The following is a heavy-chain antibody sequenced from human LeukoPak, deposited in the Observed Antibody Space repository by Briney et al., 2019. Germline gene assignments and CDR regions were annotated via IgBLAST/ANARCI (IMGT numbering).Heavy chain of an antibody. D-gene: IGHD3-22*01. CDR2: IYSGGST. CDR1: EFSVGSNY. V-gene: IGHV3-66*01. Sequence: GGSLRLSCAASEFSVGSNYMTWVRQAPGKGLEWVSLIYSGGSTYYADSVKGRFTISRDNSKNTLYLQMNSLGAEDTAVYYCARDIYYESSGYYYSDYWGQGTLVTVSS. J-gene: IGHJ4*02. CDR3: ARDIYYESSGYYYSDY.